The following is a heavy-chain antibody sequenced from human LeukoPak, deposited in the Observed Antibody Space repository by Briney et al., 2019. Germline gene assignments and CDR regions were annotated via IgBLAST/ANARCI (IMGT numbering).Heavy chain of an antibody. D-gene: IGHD6-13*01. CDR3: ARDAPPGAAASGD. V-gene: IGHV3-7*01. J-gene: IGHJ4*02. CDR2: IKQDGSEK. Sequence: GGSLRLSCAASGFTFSSYWMSWVRQAPGKGLEWVANIKQDGSEKYYVDSVKGRFTISRDNAKNSLYLQMNSLRAEDTAVYYCARDAPPGAAASGDWGQGTLVTVSS. CDR1: GFTFSSYW.